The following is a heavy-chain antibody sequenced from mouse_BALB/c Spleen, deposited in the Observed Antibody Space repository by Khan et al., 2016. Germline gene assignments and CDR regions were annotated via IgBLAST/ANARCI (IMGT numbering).Heavy chain of an antibody. CDR1: GYTFTNYG. J-gene: IGHJ4*01. V-gene: IGHV9-1*02. Sequence: QIQLVQSGPELKKPGETVKISCKASGYTFTNYGMNWVKQAPGKGLKWMGWINTYTGEPTYADDFKGRFAFSLETSASTAYLQINNLKNEYMATYFCARWLLRYYALDYWVQGTSVTVSS. D-gene: IGHD2-3*01. CDR3: ARWLLRYYALDY. CDR2: INTYTGEP.